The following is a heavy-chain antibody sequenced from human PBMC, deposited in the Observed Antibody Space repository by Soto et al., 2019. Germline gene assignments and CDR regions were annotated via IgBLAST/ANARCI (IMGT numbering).Heavy chain of an antibody. CDR3: ARCYCSVGSCFTCWHFDL. J-gene: IGHJ2*01. D-gene: IGHD2-15*01. CDR2: ISIEKGDT. V-gene: IGHV1-18*01. CDR1: GYSFDTFG. Sequence: QVQVVQSGAEVKKPGASVKVACKASGYSFDTFGMSWVRQAPGQGLEWMGWISIEKGDTNSAQKFQDRASMSTDTSTSTAYMDLRSLTSDGTAVYYCARCYCSVGSCFTCWHFDLWGRGTLVTVSS.